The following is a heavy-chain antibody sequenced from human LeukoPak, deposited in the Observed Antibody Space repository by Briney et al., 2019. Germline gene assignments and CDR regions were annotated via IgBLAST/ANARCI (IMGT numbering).Heavy chain of an antibody. CDR3: TVFGDSNH. CDR1: GFIFSTYN. CDR2: VSSSRGHL. D-gene: IGHD4-17*01. V-gene: IGHV3-21*04. J-gene: IGHJ5*02. Sequence: GGSLRLSCAASGFIFSTYNMNWVRQAPGKGLEWVSAVSSSRGHLYYADSMKGRITISRDTSKNTLYLQISSLRVEDTAVYYCTVFGDSNHWGQGTLVTVSS.